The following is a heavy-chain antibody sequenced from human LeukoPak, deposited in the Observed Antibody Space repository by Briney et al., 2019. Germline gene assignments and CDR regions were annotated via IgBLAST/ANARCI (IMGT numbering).Heavy chain of an antibody. CDR3: ARGELKGEAAAGAVFDY. CDR1: GDSVSSNSAA. Sequence: SQTLSLTCAISGDSVSSNSAAWNWIRQSPSRGLEWLGRTYYRSKWYNDYAVSVKSRITINPDTSKNQFSLQLNSVTPEDTAVYYCARGELKGEAAAGAVFDYWGQGTLVTVSS. V-gene: IGHV6-1*01. CDR2: TYYRSKWYN. D-gene: IGHD6-13*01. J-gene: IGHJ4*02.